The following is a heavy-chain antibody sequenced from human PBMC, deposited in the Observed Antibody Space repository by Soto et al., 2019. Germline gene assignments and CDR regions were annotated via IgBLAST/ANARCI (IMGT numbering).Heavy chain of an antibody. D-gene: IGHD5-12*01. V-gene: IGHV4-30-2*06. Sequence: QLRLQESGSGVVRTSETLSLTCTVSGGSITHGGFSWSWIRQSPGKGLEWIGYIGHLENTNFHPTFKSRLTMSIDRSKNQFSLNLSSVTAADRAVYYFARGGGNDPFDSWGQGVLVRVS. CDR2: IGHLENT. CDR3: ARGGGNDPFDS. J-gene: IGHJ4*02. CDR1: GGSITHGGFS.